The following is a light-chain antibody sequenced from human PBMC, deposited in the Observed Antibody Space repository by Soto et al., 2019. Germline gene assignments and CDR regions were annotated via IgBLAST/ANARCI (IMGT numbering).Light chain of an antibody. V-gene: IGKV1-39*01. Sequence: DIEMTKPPSSLSASVRNRVTITCRAINPITTYLNGYQQKPGKAPKHLIYAASTFQTGGPSRFIGGGSVTAFNLSMNRLQAEDGGTYYSPRNSNFRWTFGQGT. CDR1: NPITTY. CDR2: AAS. CDR3: PRNSNFRWT. J-gene: IGKJ1*01.